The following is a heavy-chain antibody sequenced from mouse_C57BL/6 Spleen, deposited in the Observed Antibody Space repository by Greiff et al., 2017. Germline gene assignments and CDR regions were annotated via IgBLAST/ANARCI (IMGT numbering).Heavy chain of an antibody. J-gene: IGHJ2*01. CDR1: GYTFTDYN. CDR2: IGPGSGST. D-gene: IGHD1-1*01. Sequence: QVQLQQSGAELVKPGASVKISCKASGYTFTDYNINWVKQRHGQGLEWIGKIGPGSGSTYYNEKFKGKATLTADKSSSTAYMQRSSLTSEDSAVYCGAGFYYDGSNLDYWGQGTTLTVSS. CDR3: AGFYYDGSNLDY. V-gene: IGHV1-77*01.